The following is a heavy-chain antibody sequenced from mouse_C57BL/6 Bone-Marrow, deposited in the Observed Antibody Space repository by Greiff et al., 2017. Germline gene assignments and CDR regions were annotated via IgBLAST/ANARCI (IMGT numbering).Heavy chain of an antibody. CDR3: ASYDYDGSWFAY. Sequence: QVQLQQSGAELARPGASVKMSCKASGYTFTSYTMHWVKQRPGQGLEWIGYINPSSGYTKYTQKFKDKATLTADKSSSTAYMQLSSLTSEDSAVYYCASYDYDGSWFAYWGQGTLVTVSA. J-gene: IGHJ3*01. CDR2: INPSSGYT. V-gene: IGHV1-4*01. D-gene: IGHD2-4*01. CDR1: GYTFTSYT.